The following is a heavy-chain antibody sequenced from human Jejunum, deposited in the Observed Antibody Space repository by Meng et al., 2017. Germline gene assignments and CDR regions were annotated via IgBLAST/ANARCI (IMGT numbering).Heavy chain of an antibody. D-gene: IGHD5-12*01. CDR1: GFTFRDYS. CDR3: TRDSWGYMPPNTFDI. CDR2: IRQKGHGETT. J-gene: IGHJ3*02. V-gene: IGHV3-49*03. Sequence: GGSLRLSCTHSGFTFRDYSISWFRQAPGKGLEWVGMIRQKGHGETTDYAASVRGRFIISRDDSMSIAYLQMNNVKTEDTAIYYCTRDSWGYMPPNTFDIWGQGTIVTVSS.